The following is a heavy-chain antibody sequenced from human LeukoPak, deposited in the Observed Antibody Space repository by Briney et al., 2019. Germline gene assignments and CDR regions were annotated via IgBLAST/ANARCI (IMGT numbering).Heavy chain of an antibody. CDR3: SRGTSDWPGVDY. V-gene: IGHV3-74*01. CDR1: GFTFSRYW. J-gene: IGHJ4*02. D-gene: IGHD6-19*01. CDR2: VIPDGSYA. Sequence: GGSLRLSCTASGFTFSRYWMHWVRHAPEKGLVWVSSVIPDGSYADYADSVKGRFTISRDNAKNTLYLQMNSLRAEDTAVYYCSRGTSDWPGVDYWGQGTQVTVSS.